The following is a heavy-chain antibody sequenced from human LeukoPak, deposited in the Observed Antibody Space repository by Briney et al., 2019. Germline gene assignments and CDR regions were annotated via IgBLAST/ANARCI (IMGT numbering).Heavy chain of an antibody. V-gene: IGHV3-23*01. CDR2: ISGSGGST. J-gene: IGHJ4*02. D-gene: IGHD1-14*01. CDR1: GFTFSSYA. Sequence: GGSLRLSCAASGFTFSSYAMSWVRQAPGKGXXXXXXISGSGGSTYYADSVKGRFTISRDNSKNTLYLQMNSLRAEDTAVYYCAKDNRGETGYFDYWGQGTLVTVSS. CDR3: AKDNRGETGYFDY.